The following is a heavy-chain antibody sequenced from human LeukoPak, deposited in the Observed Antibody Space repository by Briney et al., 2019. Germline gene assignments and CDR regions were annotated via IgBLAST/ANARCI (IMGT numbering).Heavy chain of an antibody. J-gene: IGHJ4*02. Sequence: ASVKVSCKASGYIFTSYNIYWVRQAPGQGLEWMGVINPSGGSTNYAQKFQGRVTMTRYTSTSTVYMELSSLRSEDTAVYYCARFAVHRRITVAGQFGLDYWGQGPLVSLPS. V-gene: IGHV1-46*01. CDR1: GYIFTSYN. CDR3: ARFAVHRRITVAGQFGLDY. D-gene: IGHD6-19*01. CDR2: INPSGGST.